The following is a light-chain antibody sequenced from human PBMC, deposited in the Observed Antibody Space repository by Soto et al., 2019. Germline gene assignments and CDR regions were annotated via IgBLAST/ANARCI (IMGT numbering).Light chain of an antibody. V-gene: IGKV3-20*01. CDR3: QQYGSSPLFT. CDR2: GAS. CDR1: QSVSSSY. J-gene: IGKJ3*01. Sequence: EIVFTQSPGTLSLSPGERATLSCRASQSVSSSYLAWYQQKPGQAPRLLIYGASSRATGIPDRFSGSGSGTDFTLTISRLEPEDFAVYYCQQYGSSPLFTFGPGTKVDNK.